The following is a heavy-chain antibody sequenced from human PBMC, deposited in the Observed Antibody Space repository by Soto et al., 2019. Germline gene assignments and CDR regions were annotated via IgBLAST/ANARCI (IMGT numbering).Heavy chain of an antibody. CDR1: GGSISSYY. J-gene: IGHJ6*02. Sequence: SETLSLTCTVSGGSISSYYWSWIRQPPGKGLEWIGYIYYSGSTNYNPSLKSRVTISVDTSKDQFSLKLSSVTAADTAVYYWARDSGIAAAGPDYYYYYGMDVWGQGTTVTVS. CDR3: ARDSGIAAAGPDYYYYYGMDV. CDR2: IYYSGST. D-gene: IGHD6-13*01. V-gene: IGHV4-59*01.